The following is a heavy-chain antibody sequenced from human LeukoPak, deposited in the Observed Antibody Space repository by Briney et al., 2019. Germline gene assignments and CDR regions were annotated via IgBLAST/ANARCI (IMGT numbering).Heavy chain of an antibody. D-gene: IGHD2-15*01. Sequence: GASVKVSCKASGGTFSSYAISWVRQAPGQGLEWMGGIIPIFGTANYAQKSQGRVTITADESTSTAYMELSSLRSEDTAVYYCASCSGGSCYPPAYYYYGMDVWGQGTTVTVSS. V-gene: IGHV1-69*13. CDR1: GGTFSSYA. CDR2: IIPIFGTA. J-gene: IGHJ6*02. CDR3: ASCSGGSCYPPAYYYYGMDV.